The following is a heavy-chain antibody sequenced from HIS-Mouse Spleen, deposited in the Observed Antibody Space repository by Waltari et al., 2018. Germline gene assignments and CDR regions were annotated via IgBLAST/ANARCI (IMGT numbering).Heavy chain of an antibody. Sequence: QVQLQQWGAGLLKPSETLSLTCAVYGGSFSGYYWSWIRQPPGKGLEWIGEINHSGSTNVNPSLKSRVTISVDTSKNQFSLKLSSVTAADTAVYYCARGRSPATVTIGYYFDYWGQGTLVTVSS. CDR1: GGSFSGYY. CDR3: ARGRSPATVTIGYYFDY. V-gene: IGHV4-34*01. J-gene: IGHJ4*02. CDR2: INHSGST. D-gene: IGHD4-17*01.